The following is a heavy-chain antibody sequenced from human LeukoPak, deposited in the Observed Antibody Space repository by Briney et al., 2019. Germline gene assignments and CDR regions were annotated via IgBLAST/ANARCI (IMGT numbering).Heavy chain of an antibody. J-gene: IGHJ5*02. CDR1: GFTFSSYS. D-gene: IGHD3-3*01. V-gene: IGHV3-21*01. CDR3: ARSTTDFWSGDFDP. CDR2: ISSSSSYI. Sequence: PGGSLRLFCAASGFTFSSYSMNWVRQAPGKGLEWVSSISSSSSYIYYADSVKGRFTISRDNAKNSLYLQMNSLRAEDTAVYYCARSTTDFWSGDFDPWGQGTLVTVSS.